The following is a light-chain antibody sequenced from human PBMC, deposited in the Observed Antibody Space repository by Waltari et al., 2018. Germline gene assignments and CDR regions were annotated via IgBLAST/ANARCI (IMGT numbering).Light chain of an antibody. Sequence: QSALTQPRSVSGSPGQSVTISCTGTSNDVGAYNYVSWHQQHPGKAPKLMIYDVSKRPSGLPDRFSASKSGNTASLTISGLQAEDEADYYCCSYTGTYTHWVFGGGTKLTVL. CDR3: CSYTGTYTHWV. CDR2: DVS. J-gene: IGLJ3*02. V-gene: IGLV2-11*01. CDR1: SNDVGAYNY.